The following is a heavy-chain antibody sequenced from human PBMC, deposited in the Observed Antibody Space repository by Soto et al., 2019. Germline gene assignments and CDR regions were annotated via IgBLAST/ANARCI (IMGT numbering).Heavy chain of an antibody. D-gene: IGHD2-2*01. J-gene: IGHJ4*02. CDR1: GFTFSDHY. V-gene: IGHV3-11*01. CDR3: ARVMAAVICSSTSCFDD. Sequence: GGSLRLSCAASGFTFSDHYMSWIRQAPGKGLEWVSYISSSGSTIYYADSVKGRFTVSRDNAKNSLYLQMNSLRAEDTAVYYCARVMAAVICSSTSCFDDWGQGTLVTVSS. CDR2: ISSSGSTI.